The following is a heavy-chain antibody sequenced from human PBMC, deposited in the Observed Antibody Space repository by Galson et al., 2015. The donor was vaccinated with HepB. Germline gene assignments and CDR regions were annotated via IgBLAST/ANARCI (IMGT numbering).Heavy chain of an antibody. Sequence: SLRLSCAASGFTFSSYTMDWVRQAPGKGLEWVSSISRSRNYIFYADSVNGRFTISRDNAKNSLYLQMNSLRAEDTAVYYCARQVGIGSGSTDYWGQGTLVSVSS. J-gene: IGHJ4*02. CDR3: ARQVGIGSGSTDY. CDR2: ISRSRNYI. V-gene: IGHV3-21*06. D-gene: IGHD1-26*01. CDR1: GFTFSSYT.